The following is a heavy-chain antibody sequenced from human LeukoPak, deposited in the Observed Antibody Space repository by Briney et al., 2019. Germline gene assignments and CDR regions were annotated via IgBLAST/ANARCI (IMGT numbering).Heavy chain of an antibody. Sequence: PSETLSLTCTVSGGSISSYYWSLIRQPPGKGLEWIGYIYYSGSTNYNPSLKSRVTISVDTSKNQFSLKLSSVTAADTAVYYCARVTSTSDTFDYWGQGTLVTVSS. CDR2: IYYSGST. D-gene: IGHD2-2*01. CDR1: GGSISSYY. CDR3: ARVTSTSDTFDY. V-gene: IGHV4-59*01. J-gene: IGHJ4*02.